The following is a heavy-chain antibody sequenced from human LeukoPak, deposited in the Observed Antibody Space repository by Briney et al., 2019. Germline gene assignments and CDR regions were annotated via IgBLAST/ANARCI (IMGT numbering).Heavy chain of an antibody. Sequence: SETLSLTCAVSGGSISSSSYYWGWIRQPPGKGPEWIGSIYYSGSTYYNPSLKSRVTISVDTSKNQFSLKLSSVTAADTAVYCCARQLGYCSSTSCYADKVDCWGQGTLVTVSS. CDR1: GGSISSSSYY. CDR3: ARQLGYCSSTSCYADKVDC. V-gene: IGHV4-39*01. J-gene: IGHJ4*02. D-gene: IGHD2-2*01. CDR2: IYYSGST.